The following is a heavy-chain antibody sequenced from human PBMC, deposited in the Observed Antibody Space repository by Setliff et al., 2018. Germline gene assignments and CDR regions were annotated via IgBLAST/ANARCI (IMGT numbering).Heavy chain of an antibody. CDR2: IYIGGSA. CDR3: AREQWLDPPGYYYMDV. Sequence: PSETLSLTCTVSGGSISSYYWSWIRQPAGKGLEWIGHIYIGGSANYNPSLKRRVTMSIGTSKNQFSLKLNSVTAADMAVYYCAREQWLDPPGYYYMDVWAKGTTVTVSS. J-gene: IGHJ6*03. CDR1: GGSISSYY. D-gene: IGHD6-19*01. V-gene: IGHV4-4*07.